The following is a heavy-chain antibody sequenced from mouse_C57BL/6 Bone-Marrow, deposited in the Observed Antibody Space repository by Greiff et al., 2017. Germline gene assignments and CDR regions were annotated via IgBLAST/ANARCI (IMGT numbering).Heavy chain of an antibody. CDR2: ISGGGGNT. V-gene: IGHV5-9*01. D-gene: IGHD2-3*01. CDR3: ARRMMVTRAWFAY. J-gene: IGHJ3*01. Sequence: EVNVVESGGGLVKPGGSLKLSCAASGFTFSSYTMSWVRQTPEKRLEWVATISGGGGNTYYPDSVKGRFTISRDNAKNTLYLQMSSLRSEDTALYDSARRMMVTRAWFAYWGQGTLVTVSA. CDR1: GFTFSSYT.